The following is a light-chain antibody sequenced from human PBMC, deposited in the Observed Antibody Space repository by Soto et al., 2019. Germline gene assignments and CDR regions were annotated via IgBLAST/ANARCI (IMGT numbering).Light chain of an antibody. Sequence: QSVLTQPASVSGSPGQSITISCTGTSSDVGGYNHVSWYQQHPGKAPTLMLYDVNNRPSGVSNRFSGSMSGKTASLTISGLLAEDEADYYCSSYTSSSVLFGGGTKLTVL. CDR1: SSDVGGYNH. CDR2: DVN. CDR3: SSYTSSSVL. J-gene: IGLJ2*01. V-gene: IGLV2-14*01.